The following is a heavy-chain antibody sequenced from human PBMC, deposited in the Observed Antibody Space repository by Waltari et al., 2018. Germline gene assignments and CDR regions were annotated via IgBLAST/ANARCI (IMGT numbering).Heavy chain of an antibody. CDR3: AREDIVATKVFDD. CDR1: GFTFTSYH. Sequence: QVQLVQSGAEVKKPGASVKVSCKTSGFTFTSYHMHWVRQAPGQGLEWMGGINCNNGDRDYAQKFRGRVTLTRETSLSTIYKERNRLTSDDTAVNYCAREDIVATKVFDDWGHGTLVTVAS. V-gene: IGHV1-2*02. D-gene: IGHD5-12*01. CDR2: INCNNGDR. J-gene: IGHJ4*01.